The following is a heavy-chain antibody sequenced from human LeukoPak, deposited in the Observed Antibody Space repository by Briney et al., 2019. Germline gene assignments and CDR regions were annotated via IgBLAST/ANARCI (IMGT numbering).Heavy chain of an antibody. Sequence: GGSLRLSCAASGFTFSSYGMHWVCHAPRQGLGWEAVVWFDGSNKYYADSVKGRFTISRDNSKNPLYLQMNSLRAEDTAVYYCARGGDFWSGYISWWFDPWGQGTLVTVSS. V-gene: IGHV3-33*01. CDR2: VWFDGSNK. J-gene: IGHJ5*02. CDR1: GFTFSSYG. D-gene: IGHD3-3*01. CDR3: ARGGDFWSGYISWWFDP.